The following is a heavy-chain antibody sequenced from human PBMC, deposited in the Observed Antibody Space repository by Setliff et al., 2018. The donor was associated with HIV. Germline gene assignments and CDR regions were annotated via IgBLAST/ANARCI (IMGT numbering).Heavy chain of an antibody. CDR2: INHNGLT. CDR1: GGSFNGHY. V-gene: IGHV4-34*01. Sequence: SETLSLTCAVYGGSFNGHYWAWIRQSPGKGLEWIGEINHNGLTTYNPALTGRVIMSVETSKNQFSLKLTSVTAADTAVYYCTRKKTGQFGAFNMWGRGTLVTVS. CDR3: TRKKTGQFGAFNM. J-gene: IGHJ3*02. D-gene: IGHD7-27*01.